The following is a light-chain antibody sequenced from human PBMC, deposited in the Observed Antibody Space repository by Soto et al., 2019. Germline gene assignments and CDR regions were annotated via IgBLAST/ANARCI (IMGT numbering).Light chain of an antibody. V-gene: IGLV2-23*02. CDR3: CSYAGSTTQTYV. Sequence: QSALTQPASVSGSPGQSITISCTGTNSDVGSYNLVSWYQQHPCKAPKVIIYEVSERPSGVSDRFSGSKSGNTASLMIFWLQAEDEADYYCCSYAGSTTQTYVFGSGTKVTVL. CDR2: EVS. J-gene: IGLJ1*01. CDR1: NSDVGSYNL.